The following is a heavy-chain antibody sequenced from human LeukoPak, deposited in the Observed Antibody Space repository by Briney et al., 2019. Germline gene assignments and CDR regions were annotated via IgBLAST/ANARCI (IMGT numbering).Heavy chain of an antibody. CDR2: ISSSSSYI. CDR1: GFTVSSNY. V-gene: IGHV3-21*01. CDR3: AGYAGIFGVVNY. D-gene: IGHD3-3*01. J-gene: IGHJ4*02. Sequence: GGSLRLSCAASGFTVSSNYMSWVRQAPGKGLEWVSSISSSSSYIYYADSVKGRFTISRDNAKNSLYLQMNSLRAEDTAVYYCAGYAGIFGVVNYWGQGTLVTVSS.